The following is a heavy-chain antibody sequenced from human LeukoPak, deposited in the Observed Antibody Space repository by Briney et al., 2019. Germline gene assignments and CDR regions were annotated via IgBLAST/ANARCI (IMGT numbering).Heavy chain of an antibody. CDR2: ISGSGGST. Sequence: GGSLRLSCAASGFTFSSYAMSWVRQAPGKGLEWVSAISGSGGSTYYADSVKGRFTISRDSSKNTLYLQMNSLRAEDTAVYYCAKDQGDDYVWGSYPYDYWGQGTLVTVSS. CDR3: AKDQGDDYVWGSYPYDY. J-gene: IGHJ4*02. V-gene: IGHV3-23*01. CDR1: GFTFSSYA. D-gene: IGHD3-16*01.